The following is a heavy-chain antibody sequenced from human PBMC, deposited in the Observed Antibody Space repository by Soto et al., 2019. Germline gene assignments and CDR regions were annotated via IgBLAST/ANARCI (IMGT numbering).Heavy chain of an antibody. Sequence: WTWIRQPPGKGLEWMGYIYYSGTTTNYNPSLKSRVTLSVDTSKNQFSLKLSSVTAADTDVYYCARLGGSYAGPHVDYWGKGTRVTVS. CDR3: ARLGGSYAGPHVDY. V-gene: IGHV4-59*08. D-gene: IGHD1-26*01. J-gene: IGHJ4*02. CDR2: IYYSGTT.